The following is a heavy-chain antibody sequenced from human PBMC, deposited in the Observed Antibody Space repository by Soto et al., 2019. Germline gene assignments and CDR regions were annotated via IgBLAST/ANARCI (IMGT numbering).Heavy chain of an antibody. D-gene: IGHD2-2*01. CDR3: ARVVVVVPAGVSGFDP. J-gene: IGHJ5*02. Sequence: GGSLRLSCAASGFTFSSYWMSWVRQAPGKGLEWVANIKQDGSEKYYVDSVKGRFTISRDNANNSLYLQMNSLRAEDTAVYYCARVVVVVPAGVSGFDPWGQGTLVTVSS. CDR2: IKQDGSEK. V-gene: IGHV3-7*01. CDR1: GFTFSSYW.